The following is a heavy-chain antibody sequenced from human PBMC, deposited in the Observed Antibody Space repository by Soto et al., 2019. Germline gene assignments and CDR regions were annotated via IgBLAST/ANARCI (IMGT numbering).Heavy chain of an antibody. V-gene: IGHV4-30-4*01. CDR3: ARGRMEFYDSSGFVPHNWFDP. CDR1: GDSISGGDYY. D-gene: IGHD3-22*01. J-gene: IGHJ5*02. Sequence: PSETLSLTCTVSGDSISGGDYYWIWIRQPPGKGLEWIGYIYYSGTAYYNPSLKSRVTMSVDTSKNQFSLKLSSVSAADTAVYYSARGRMEFYDSSGFVPHNWFDPWGHGTLVTVSS. CDR2: IYYSGTA.